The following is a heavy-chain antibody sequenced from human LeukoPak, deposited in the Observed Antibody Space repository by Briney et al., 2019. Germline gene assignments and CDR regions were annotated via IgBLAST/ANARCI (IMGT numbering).Heavy chain of an antibody. Sequence: ASVKVSCKASGYTFTSYAMHWVRQAPGQRLEWMGWISAGNGNTKYSQKFQGRVTITRDTSASTAYMELSSLRSEDTAVYYCARVLGIAAAEPYYWGQGTLVTVSS. J-gene: IGHJ4*02. D-gene: IGHD6-13*01. V-gene: IGHV1-3*01. CDR1: GYTFTSYA. CDR2: ISAGNGNT. CDR3: ARVLGIAAAEPYY.